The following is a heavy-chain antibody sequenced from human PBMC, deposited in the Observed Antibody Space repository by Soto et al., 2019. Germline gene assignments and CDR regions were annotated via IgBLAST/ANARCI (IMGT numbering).Heavy chain of an antibody. CDR3: ARVRYSSSWYLYYYGMDV. V-gene: IGHV3-33*01. CDR1: GFTFSSYG. D-gene: IGHD6-13*01. Sequence: QVQLVESGGGVVQPGRSLRLSCAASGFTFSSYGMHWVRQAPGKGLEWVAVIWYDGSNKYYADSVKGRFTISRDNSKNTLYLKMNSLRAEDTAVYYCARVRYSSSWYLYYYGMDVWGQGTTVTVSS. CDR2: IWYDGSNK. J-gene: IGHJ6*02.